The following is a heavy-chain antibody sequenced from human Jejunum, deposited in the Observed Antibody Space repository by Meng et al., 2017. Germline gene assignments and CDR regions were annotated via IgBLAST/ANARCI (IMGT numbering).Heavy chain of an antibody. V-gene: IGHV4-4*02. CDR2: IYHTGST. D-gene: IGHD5-12*01. CDR1: GGSISDSNW. J-gene: IGHJ5*02. Sequence: QGHLQESGPGLVQPSGTLSLTCAVSGGSISDSNWWSWVRQPPGKGLEWIGEIYHTGSTNYNPSLKSRVTMSLDKSKNQFFLDLTSVTAADTAVYYCARDLLGPAIAASGYFDPWGQGTLVTVSS. CDR3: ARDLLGPAIAASGYFDP.